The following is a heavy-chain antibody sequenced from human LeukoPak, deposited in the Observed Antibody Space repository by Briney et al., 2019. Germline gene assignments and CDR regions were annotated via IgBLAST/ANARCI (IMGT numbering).Heavy chain of an antibody. CDR3: ARSSAWAHFDN. J-gene: IGHJ4*02. V-gene: IGHV1-8*01. Sequence: ASVKVSCKASGYTFNRNNINWVRQATGQGLEWMGWMNPNTGYTGYAHQFQGRITMTRNTAISTAYMDLSSLNSQDTAVYYCARSSAWAHFDNWGQGTLVSVSS. D-gene: IGHD2-15*01. CDR1: GYTFNRNN. CDR2: MNPNTGYT.